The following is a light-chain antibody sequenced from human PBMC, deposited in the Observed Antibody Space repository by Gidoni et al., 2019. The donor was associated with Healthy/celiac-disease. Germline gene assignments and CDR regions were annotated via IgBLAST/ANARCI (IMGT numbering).Light chain of an antibody. Sequence: SSELTQDPAVSVALGQTVRITCQGDSLRSSYASWYQQKPGQAPVLVIYGKNNRPSGIPNRFSGSSSGNTASLTITGAQAEDEADYYCNSRDSSGNHLGVFGGGTKLTGL. J-gene: IGLJ2*01. CDR2: GKN. CDR1: SLRSSY. V-gene: IGLV3-19*01. CDR3: NSRDSSGNHLGV.